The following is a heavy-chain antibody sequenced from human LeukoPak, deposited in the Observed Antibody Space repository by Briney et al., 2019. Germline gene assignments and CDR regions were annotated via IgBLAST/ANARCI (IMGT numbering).Heavy chain of an antibody. V-gene: IGHV4-38-2*01. Sequence: SETLSLTCALSGYSISSGYYWGWIRQPPGKGLEWIGSIYHSGSTYYNPSLKSRVTISVDTSKNQFSLKLSSVTAADTAVYYCARLDIVVVPAAIGIYDAFDIWGQGTMVTVSS. CDR1: GYSISSGYY. J-gene: IGHJ3*02. CDR3: ARLDIVVVPAAIGIYDAFDI. D-gene: IGHD2-2*02. CDR2: IYHSGST.